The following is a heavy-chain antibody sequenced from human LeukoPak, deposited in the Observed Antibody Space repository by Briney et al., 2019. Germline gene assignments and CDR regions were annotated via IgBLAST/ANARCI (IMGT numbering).Heavy chain of an antibody. D-gene: IGHD3-10*01. CDR1: GGSISSSSYY. CDR3: AGPGKDAFDI. Sequence: PSETLSLTCTVSGGSISSSSYYWGWIRQPPGKGLEWIGSIYYSGSTYYNPSLKSRVTISVDTSKNQFSLKLSSVTAADTAVYYCAGPGKDAFDIWGQGTMVTVSS. CDR2: IYYSGST. J-gene: IGHJ3*02. V-gene: IGHV4-39*01.